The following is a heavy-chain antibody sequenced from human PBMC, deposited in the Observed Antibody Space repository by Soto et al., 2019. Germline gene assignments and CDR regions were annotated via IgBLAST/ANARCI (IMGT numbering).Heavy chain of an antibody. D-gene: IGHD3-16*01. V-gene: IGHV3-23*01. J-gene: IGHJ4*02. CDR3: AKRDFMITFGGVR. CDR2: ISGSGGST. Sequence: EVQLLESGGGLVQPGGSLRLSCAASGFTFSSYAMSWVRQAPGKGLEWVSAISGSGGSTYYADSAKGRFTISRDNSKNTLYLQMNSLRAEDTAVYYCAKRDFMITFGGVRWGQGTLVTVSS. CDR1: GFTFSSYA.